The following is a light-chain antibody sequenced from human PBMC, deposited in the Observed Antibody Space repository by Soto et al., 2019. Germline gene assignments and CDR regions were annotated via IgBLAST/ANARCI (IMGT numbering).Light chain of an antibody. CDR2: VAS. CDR3: LQHNNYPWT. J-gene: IGKJ1*01. Sequence: DIQMTQSPSSLSSSVLERFTITCRASQAIRNDVGWYQQKPGKDPKRLIYVASRLESGVPSRFSGSGFGTEFTLTISGLQPEDFATYYCLQHNNYPWTFGQGTKVDNK. CDR1: QAIRND. V-gene: IGKV1-17*01.